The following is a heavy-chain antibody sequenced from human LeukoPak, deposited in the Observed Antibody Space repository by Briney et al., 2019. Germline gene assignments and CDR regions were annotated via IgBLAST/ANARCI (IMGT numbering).Heavy chain of an antibody. CDR3: AREMHSYDAVTFAY. CDR2: IFHSGGT. J-gene: IGHJ4*02. Sequence: SETLSLTCTVSGYSISSGYYWGWIRQPPGKGLEWVATIFHSGGTYYSPSLKSRVTMSVDTSKNQFSLNLTSVTAADTAVYYCAREMHSYDAVTFAYWGQGALVIVSS. V-gene: IGHV4-38-2*02. D-gene: IGHD3-22*01. CDR1: GYSISSGYY.